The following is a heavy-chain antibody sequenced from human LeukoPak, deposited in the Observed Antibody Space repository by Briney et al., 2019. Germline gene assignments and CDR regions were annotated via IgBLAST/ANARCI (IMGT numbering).Heavy chain of an antibody. CDR3: ARDYGDYGDGMDV. CDR1: GESFSDYY. CDR2: INHTGST. J-gene: IGHJ6*02. Sequence: SETLSLTCGFYGESFSDYYWGWIRQPPGKGLEWIGEINHTGSTNYNPSLKSRVTISVDTSKNQFSLKLSSVTAADTAVYYCARDYGDYGDGMDVWGQGTTVTVSS. D-gene: IGHD4-17*01. V-gene: IGHV4-34*09.